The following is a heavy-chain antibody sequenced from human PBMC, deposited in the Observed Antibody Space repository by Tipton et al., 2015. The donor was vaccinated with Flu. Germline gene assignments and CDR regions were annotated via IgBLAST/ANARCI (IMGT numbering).Heavy chain of an antibody. V-gene: IGHV3-21*01. CDR3: ARGAYDFWSGYDAFDI. Sequence: SLRLSCAASGFIFSGYSMHWVRQTPGKGLEWVSAISSSSNYIYYGDSVKGRFTIFRDNAKNSLYLQMNSLRAEDTAVYYCARGAYDFWSGYDAFDIWGQGTMVTASP. J-gene: IGHJ3*02. CDR2: ISSSSNYI. CDR1: GFIFSGYS. D-gene: IGHD3-3*01.